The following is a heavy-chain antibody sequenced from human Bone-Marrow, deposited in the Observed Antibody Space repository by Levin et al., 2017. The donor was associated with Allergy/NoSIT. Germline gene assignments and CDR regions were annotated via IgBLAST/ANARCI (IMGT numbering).Heavy chain of an antibody. CDR1: GFTFHNFG. Sequence: GGSLRLSCAASGFTFHNFGMHWVRQAPGKGLEYVATISRDGSTKYYAESMKGRFTISRDNSKNTLFLQMNSLRAEDTAVYYCARADTDCSRTSCNYFYCYGVDVWGQGTTVRVSS. CDR3: ARADTDCSRTSCNYFYCYGVDV. J-gene: IGHJ6*02. V-gene: IGHV3-30*04. CDR2: ISRDGSTK. D-gene: IGHD2-2*01.